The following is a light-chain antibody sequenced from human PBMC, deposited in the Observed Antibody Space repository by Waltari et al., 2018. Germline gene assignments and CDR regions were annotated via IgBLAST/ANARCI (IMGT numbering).Light chain of an antibody. V-gene: IGKV3-20*01. J-gene: IGKJ1*01. CDR2: DAY. CDR3: QHYVRLPVT. Sequence: DIVLTQFPGTLSLSAGERATLSCRASPSIGKYLAWYQLRPGQAPRLLIYDAYIRAAGIADRFSGSGSGTDFSLTISRLEPEDFAMYYCQHYVRLPVTFGQGTKVEIK. CDR1: PSIGKY.